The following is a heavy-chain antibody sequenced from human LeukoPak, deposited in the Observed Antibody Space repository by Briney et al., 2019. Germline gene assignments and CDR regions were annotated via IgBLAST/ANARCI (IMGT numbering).Heavy chain of an antibody. CDR1: GFTFRSFW. CDR3: ASRSGYFDC. V-gene: IGHV3-7*01. CDR2: IKQDGSEK. J-gene: IGHJ4*02. D-gene: IGHD3-3*01. Sequence: GGSLRLSCAASGFTFRSFWMSWVRQAPGKGLEWVANIKQDGSEKYYVDSVKGRFTISRDNAKNSLYLQMNSLRAEDTAVYYCASRSGYFDCWGQGTLVTVSS.